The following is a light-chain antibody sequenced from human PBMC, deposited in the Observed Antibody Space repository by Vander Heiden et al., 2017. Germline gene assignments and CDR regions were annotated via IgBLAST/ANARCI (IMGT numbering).Light chain of an antibody. Sequence: DIQMTQSPSYLSASVGDRVTITCRASQGISNYLAWYQQKPGKVPKLLIYAASTLQSGVPSRFSGSGSGTDFTLTISRLQPEDVATYYCQKDNSAPLTFGGGTKVDIK. V-gene: IGKV1-27*01. CDR1: QGISNY. CDR2: AAS. J-gene: IGKJ4*01. CDR3: QKDNSAPLT.